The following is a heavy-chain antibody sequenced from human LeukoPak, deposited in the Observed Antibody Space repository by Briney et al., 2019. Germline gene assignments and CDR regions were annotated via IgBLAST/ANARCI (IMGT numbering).Heavy chain of an antibody. J-gene: IGHJ4*02. V-gene: IGHV3-30*02. CDR2: IQNDGNNK. CDR3: AKRGTVTSNFEY. CDR1: GFTFSSHG. Sequence: GGSLRLSCAASGFTFSSHGTHWVRQAPGKGLEWVAFIQNDGNNKYYADSVKGRFTISRDNSKNTLYPQMNSLRTEDTADYYCAKRGTVTSNFEYWGQGTLVTVSS. D-gene: IGHD4-17*01.